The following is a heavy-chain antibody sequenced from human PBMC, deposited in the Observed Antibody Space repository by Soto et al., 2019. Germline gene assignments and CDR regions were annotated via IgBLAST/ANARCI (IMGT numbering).Heavy chain of an antibody. CDR3: AKEFGNSGRYYYYYGMDV. D-gene: IGHD3-16*01. CDR2: ISYDGSNK. J-gene: IGHJ6*02. Sequence: PGGSLRLSCAASGFTFSSYGMHWVRQAPGKGLEWVAVISYDGSNKYYADSVKGRFTISRDNSKNTLYLQMNSLRAEDTAVYYCAKEFGNSGRYYYYYGMDVWGQGTTVTVSS. V-gene: IGHV3-30*18. CDR1: GFTFSSYG.